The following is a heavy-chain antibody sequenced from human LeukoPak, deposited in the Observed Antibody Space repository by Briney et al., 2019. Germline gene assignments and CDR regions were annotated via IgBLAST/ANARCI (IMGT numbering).Heavy chain of an antibody. CDR3: ARGQIYGTGSYFFDH. V-gene: IGHV3-66*01. CDR2: IYNDGRT. Sequence: GGSLRLSCAASGFTVTSNHMSWVRQTPGQGRLEWVSVIYNDGRTFYTGSVTGRFTISRDSSKNTLYLQMNSLRAEDTAVYYCARGQIYGTGSYFFDHWGQGTLVTVSS. D-gene: IGHD3-10*01. J-gene: IGHJ4*02. CDR1: GFTVTSNH.